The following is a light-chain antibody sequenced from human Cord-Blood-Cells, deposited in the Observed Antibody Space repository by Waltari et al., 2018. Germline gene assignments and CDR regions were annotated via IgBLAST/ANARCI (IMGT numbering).Light chain of an antibody. J-gene: IGLJ3*02. CDR3: SAWDSSLSAWV. CDR1: SNNVGNQG. CDR2: RNN. Sequence: QAGLTQPPSVSKGLRQTATLTCTGNSNNVGNQGAAWLQQHQGHPPKLLSYRNNNRPSGISERLSASRSGNTASLTSTGLQPEDEADYYCSAWDSSLSAWVFGGGTKLTVL. V-gene: IGLV10-54*01.